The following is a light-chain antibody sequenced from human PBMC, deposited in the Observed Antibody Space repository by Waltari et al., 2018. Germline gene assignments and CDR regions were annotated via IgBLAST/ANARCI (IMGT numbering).Light chain of an antibody. V-gene: IGLV1-40*01. J-gene: IGLJ3*02. Sequence: QSVLTQPPSMSGAPGQRVTISCTGSSSNIGAGHDVHWYQVFPGTAPKLLIYGNNQRPSGVPDRFSGSKSDTAASLAIGGLQAEDEADYYCQSFDIRLSGGVVFGGGTKVTVL. CDR2: GNN. CDR3: QSFDIRLSGGVV. CDR1: SSNIGAGHD.